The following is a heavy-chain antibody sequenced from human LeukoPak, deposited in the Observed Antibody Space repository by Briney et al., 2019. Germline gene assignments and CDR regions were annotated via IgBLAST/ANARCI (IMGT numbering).Heavy chain of an antibody. D-gene: IGHD4-17*01. CDR3: ARDRPGFNGDYVDIFDY. Sequence: GGSLRLSCAASGFTFSSYSMNWVRQAPGKGLEWVSSISSSSSYIYYADSVKGRFTISRDNAKNSLYLQMNSLRAEDTAVYYCARDRPGFNGDYVDIFDYWGRGTLVTVSS. CDR2: ISSSSSYI. J-gene: IGHJ4*02. CDR1: GFTFSSYS. V-gene: IGHV3-21*01.